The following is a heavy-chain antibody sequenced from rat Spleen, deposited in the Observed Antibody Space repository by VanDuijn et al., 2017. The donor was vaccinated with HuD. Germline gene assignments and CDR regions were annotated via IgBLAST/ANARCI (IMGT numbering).Heavy chain of an antibody. Sequence: EVQLVESGGGLVQPGRSLKLSCAASGFIFRNYDMAWVRQAPTKGLEWVATISSSGDSTDCRDSVKGRFTLSRDNARRTLHLQMNSLRSEDTATYYCVRQDTSGYSNWFTYWGQGTLVTVSS. J-gene: IGHJ3*01. V-gene: IGHV5-29*01. CDR3: VRQDTSGYSNWFTY. CDR2: ISSSGDST. CDR1: GFIFRNYD. D-gene: IGHD4-3*01.